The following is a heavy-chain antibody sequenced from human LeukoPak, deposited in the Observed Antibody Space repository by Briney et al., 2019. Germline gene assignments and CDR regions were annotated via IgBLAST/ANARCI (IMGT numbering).Heavy chain of an antibody. Sequence: PSETLSLTCAVYGGSFSGYYWSWIRQPPGKGLEWVAVISYDGSNKYYADSVKGRFTISRDNAKNSLYLQMNSLRAEDTAVYYCARDYYDSSGYRAFDIWGQGTMVTVSS. CDR3: ARDYYDSSGYRAFDI. D-gene: IGHD3-22*01. CDR2: ISYDGSNK. J-gene: IGHJ3*02. V-gene: IGHV3-30*03. CDR1: GGSFSGYY.